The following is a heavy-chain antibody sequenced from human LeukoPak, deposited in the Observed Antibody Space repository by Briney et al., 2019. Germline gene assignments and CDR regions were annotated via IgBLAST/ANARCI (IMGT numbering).Heavy chain of an antibody. V-gene: IGHV3-74*01. CDR1: GFTFSSYW. D-gene: IGHD3-16*01. CDR2: INSDGGST. J-gene: IGHJ3*01. Sequence: PGGSLRLSCAASGFTFSSYWMHWVRQAPGKGLVWVSHINSDGGSTTYADSVEGRFTISRDNAKNTLYLQMNGLRAEDTAVYSCARDYGDAFDLWGQGTMVTVSS. CDR3: ARDYGDAFDL.